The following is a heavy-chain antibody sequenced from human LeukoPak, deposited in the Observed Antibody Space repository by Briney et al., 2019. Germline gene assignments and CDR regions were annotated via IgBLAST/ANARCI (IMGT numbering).Heavy chain of an antibody. CDR1: GYTFTGYY. CDR2: INPNSGGT. Sequence: ASVKVSCKASGYTFTGYYMHWVRQAPGQGLEWMGWINPNSGGTNYAQDFHGRVTMTRDTSISTAYMELSRLRSDDTAVYYCAIEVEISTITPLNWGQGTLVTVPS. CDR3: AIEVEISTITPLN. D-gene: IGHD5-24*01. V-gene: IGHV1-2*02. J-gene: IGHJ4*02.